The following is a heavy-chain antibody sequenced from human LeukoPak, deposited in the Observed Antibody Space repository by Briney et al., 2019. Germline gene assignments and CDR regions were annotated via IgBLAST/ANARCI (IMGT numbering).Heavy chain of an antibody. V-gene: IGHV3-64*01. Sequence: GGALRLSCAASGFTFSTYAMYWVRQAPGKGLEYVSAISSNGGSTYYANSVKGRFTISRDNARNTLFLQMKSLRAEDTAVYFCVRDRGGLPVVYWGQGSLVTVSS. CDR1: GFTFSTYA. CDR3: VRDRGGLPVVY. J-gene: IGHJ4*02. CDR2: ISSNGGST. D-gene: IGHD3-10*01.